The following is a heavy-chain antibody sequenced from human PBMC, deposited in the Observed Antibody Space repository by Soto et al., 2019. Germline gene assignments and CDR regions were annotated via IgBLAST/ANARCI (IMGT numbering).Heavy chain of an antibody. V-gene: IGHV1-18*01. CDR1: GYTFTSYG. J-gene: IGHJ5*02. CDR2: ISAYNGNT. Sequence: SVKVSCKASGYTFTSYGISWGRQAPGQGLEWMGWISAYNGNTNYAQKLQGRVTMTTDTSTSTAYMELRSLRSDDTAVYYCARVGYSGYDEEGWFDPWGQGTLVTVSS. D-gene: IGHD5-12*01. CDR3: ARVGYSGYDEEGWFDP.